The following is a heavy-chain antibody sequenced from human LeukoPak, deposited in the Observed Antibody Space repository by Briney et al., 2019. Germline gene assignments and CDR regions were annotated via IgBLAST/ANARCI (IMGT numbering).Heavy chain of an antibody. CDR2: IYTSGST. D-gene: IGHD5-18*01. Sequence: SETLSLTCPVSGGSISSYYWSWIRQPAGKGLEWIGRIYTSGSTNYNPSLKSRVTMSVDTSKNQFSLKLSSMTAADTAVYYCARDTAMANNWFDPWGQGTLVTVSS. CDR1: GGSISSYY. CDR3: ARDTAMANNWFDP. V-gene: IGHV4-4*07. J-gene: IGHJ5*02.